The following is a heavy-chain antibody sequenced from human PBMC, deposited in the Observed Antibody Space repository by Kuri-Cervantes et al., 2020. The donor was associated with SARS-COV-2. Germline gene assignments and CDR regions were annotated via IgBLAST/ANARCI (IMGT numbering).Heavy chain of an antibody. D-gene: IGHD3-3*01. CDR1: GGSFSGYY. Sequence: SQTLSLTCAVYGGSFSGYYWSWIRQPPGKGLEWIGEINHSGSTNYNPSLKSRVTISVDTSKNQFSLKLSSVTAADTAVYYCARVRIFGVPGFAFDIWGQGTMVTVSS. V-gene: IGHV4-34*01. J-gene: IGHJ3*02. CDR3: ARVRIFGVPGFAFDI. CDR2: INHSGST.